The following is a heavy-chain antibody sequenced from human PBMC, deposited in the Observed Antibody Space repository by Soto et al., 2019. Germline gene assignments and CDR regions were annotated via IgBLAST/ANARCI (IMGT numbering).Heavy chain of an antibody. CDR1: GGTFSSYA. J-gene: IGHJ3*02. V-gene: IGHV1-69*13. CDR2: IIPIFGTA. CDR3: ARSSGSTMSFDI. Sequence: SVKVSCKASGGTFSSYAISWVRQAPGQGLEWMGGIIPIFGTANYAQKFEGRVTITADESTSTAYMELSSLRSEDTAVYYCARSSGSTMSFDIWGQGTMVTVSS. D-gene: IGHD3-10*01.